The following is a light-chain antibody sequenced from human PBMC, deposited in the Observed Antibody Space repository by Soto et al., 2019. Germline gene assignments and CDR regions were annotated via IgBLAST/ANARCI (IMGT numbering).Light chain of an antibody. CDR1: SGHSTYV. J-gene: IGLJ3*02. Sequence: QPVLTQSSSASASLGSSVKLTCTLSSGHSTYVIAWHQQQSGKAPRYLMKVEGSGSYNKGSGVPDRFSGSSSGADRYLTISNLQSEDEADYYCETWDGNSGVFGGGTKVTVL. CDR3: ETWDGNSGV. V-gene: IGLV4-60*03. CDR2: VEGSGSY.